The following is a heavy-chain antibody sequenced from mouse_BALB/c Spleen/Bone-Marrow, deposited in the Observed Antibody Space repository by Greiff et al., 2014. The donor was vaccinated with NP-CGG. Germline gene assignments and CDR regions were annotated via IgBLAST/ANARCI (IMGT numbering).Heavy chain of an antibody. D-gene: IGHD1-1*01. CDR1: GYTFTSYW. V-gene: IGHV1S41*01. Sequence: DLVKPGASVKLSSKASGYTFTSYWINWIKQRPGQGLEWIGRIAPGSGSTYYNEMFKGKATLTVDTSSSTAYIQLSSLSSEDSAVYFCARGGDYNGSSSFAYWGQGTLVTVSA. CDR2: IAPGSGST. CDR3: ARGGDYNGSSSFAY. J-gene: IGHJ3*01.